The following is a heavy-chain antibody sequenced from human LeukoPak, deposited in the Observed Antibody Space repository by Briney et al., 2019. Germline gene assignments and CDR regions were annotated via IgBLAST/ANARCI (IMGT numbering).Heavy chain of an antibody. CDR1: GFTFSSYG. V-gene: IGHV3-30*03. CDR3: AQATDGMDV. J-gene: IGHJ6*02. Sequence: GRSLRLSCAASGFTFSSYGMHWVRQAPGKGLEWVAVISYDGSNKYYADSVKGRFTISRDNSKNTLYLQMNSLRAEDTAAYYCAQATDGMDVWGQGTTVTVSS. CDR2: ISYDGSNK.